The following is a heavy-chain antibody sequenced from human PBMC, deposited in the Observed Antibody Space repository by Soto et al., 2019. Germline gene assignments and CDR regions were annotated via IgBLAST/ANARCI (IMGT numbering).Heavy chain of an antibody. D-gene: IGHD1-26*01. Sequence: QITLRESGPTRVRPTQTLSLTCSFSGFSLHTSGVGVGWIRQPPGKALEWLAIIYWDDDKRYSPSLKSRLSINNDPPEKQVVITSANKDPVDTATYYCAYLALSSGSCWDGGHFDPWGQGTLSTVSP. CDR2: IYWDDDK. V-gene: IGHV2-5*02. J-gene: IGHJ5*02. CDR1: GFSLHTSGVG. CDR3: AYLALSSGSCWDGGHFDP.